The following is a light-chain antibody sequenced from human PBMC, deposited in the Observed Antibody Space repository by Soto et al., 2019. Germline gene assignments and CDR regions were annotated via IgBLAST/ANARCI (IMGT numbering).Light chain of an antibody. CDR2: GAS. Sequence: DIQMTQSPPSLSASVGDRVTITCRASQSISNYLNWYQQKVGKAPQLLIYGASNLQSGVPSRFSGSGSGTEFTLTISSLQPDDFATYYCQHYNSYSEAFGQGTKVDIK. CDR1: QSISNY. V-gene: IGKV1-5*01. J-gene: IGKJ1*01. CDR3: QHYNSYSEA.